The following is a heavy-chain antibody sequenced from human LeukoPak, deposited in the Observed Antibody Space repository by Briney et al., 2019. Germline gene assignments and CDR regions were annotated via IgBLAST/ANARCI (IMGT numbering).Heavy chain of an antibody. CDR1: GGSISSSRYY. J-gene: IGHJ4*02. Sequence: SETLSLTCTVSGGSISSSRYYWGWIRQPPGKGLEWIGSMYYSGSTYYNPSLKSRVTISVDTSKNQFSLKLSSVTAADTAVYYCARRRAIVVVPAVTEDWGQGTLVTVSS. CDR2: MYYSGST. V-gene: IGHV4-39*01. D-gene: IGHD2-2*01. CDR3: ARRRAIVVVPAVTED.